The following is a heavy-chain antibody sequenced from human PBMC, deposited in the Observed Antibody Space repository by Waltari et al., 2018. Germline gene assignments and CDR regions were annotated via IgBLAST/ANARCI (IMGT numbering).Heavy chain of an antibody. D-gene: IGHD3-22*01. CDR2: ISYDGSNK. CDR1: VSHTVHLT. V-gene: IGHV3-30-3*01. J-gene: IGHJ4*02. Sequence: VQLVASGGVVVQPGSTLRHSCAASVSHTVHLTIPPVPKAPGTGPEWVAVISYDGSNKYYADSVKGRFTISRDNSKNTLYLQMNSLRAEDTAVYYCARIPLSGSGYSDYWGQGTLVTVSS. CDR3: ARIPLSGSGYSDY.